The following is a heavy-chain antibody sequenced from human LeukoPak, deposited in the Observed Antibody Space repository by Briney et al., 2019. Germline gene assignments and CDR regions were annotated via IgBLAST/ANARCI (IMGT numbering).Heavy chain of an antibody. CDR2: IIPIFGTA. D-gene: IGHD2-2*01. V-gene: IGHV1-69*13. CDR3: ARSVVVPAAIGGGYYYYYYGMDV. Sequence: SVKVSCKASGGTFISYAISWVRQAPGQGLEWMGGIIPIFGTANYAQKFQGRVTITADESTSTAYMELSSLRSEDTAVYYCARSVVVPAAIGGGYYYYYYGMDVWGQGTTVTVSS. J-gene: IGHJ6*02. CDR1: GGTFISYA.